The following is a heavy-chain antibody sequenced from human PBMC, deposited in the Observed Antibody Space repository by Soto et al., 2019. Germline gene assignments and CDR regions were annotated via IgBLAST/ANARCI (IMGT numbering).Heavy chain of an antibody. J-gene: IGHJ3*02. CDR3: AGERQHCSGGTYNSFYAFHI. CDR2: ITEDGSEK. V-gene: IGHV3-7*01. CDR1: GFTFSTYW. D-gene: IGHD2-15*01. Sequence: EVQLVESGGGLVQPGGSLRRSCAASGFTFSTYWMSWVRQAPGKVLEWVANITEDGSEKYYVDSVKGRFTISRDNAKNSLYLQMDSLRAEDTAVYYCAGERQHCSGGTYNSFYAFHIWGQGTMVIVSS.